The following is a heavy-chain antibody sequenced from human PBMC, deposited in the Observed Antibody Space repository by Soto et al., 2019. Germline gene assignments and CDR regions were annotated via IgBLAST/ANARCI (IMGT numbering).Heavy chain of an antibody. CDR3: ARDTQYSYGVDAFDI. Sequence: EVQLVESGGGLVQPGGSLRLSCAASGFTFSSYSMNWVRQAPGKGLEWVSSISSSSSSIYYADSVKGRFTISRDNAKNSLYLQMNSLRAEDTAVYYCARDTQYSYGVDAFDIWGQGTMVTVSS. CDR1: GFTFSSYS. V-gene: IGHV3-21*01. D-gene: IGHD5-18*01. J-gene: IGHJ3*02. CDR2: ISSSSSSI.